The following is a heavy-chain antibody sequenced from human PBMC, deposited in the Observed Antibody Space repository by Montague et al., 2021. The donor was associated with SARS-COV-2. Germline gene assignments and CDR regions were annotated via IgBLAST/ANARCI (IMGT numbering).Heavy chain of an antibody. J-gene: IGHJ3*02. CDR3: ARWFGEWLWADTFDI. Sequence: SLRLSCATSGFTFDDYGMSWVRQAPGKGLEWVSGINWNGGGTGYADSVKGRFSISRDSAKNSLHLQMNNLRAEDTALYYCARWFGEWLWADTFDIWGQGTMVTVSS. D-gene: IGHD3-10*01. V-gene: IGHV3-20*04. CDR2: INWNGGGT. CDR1: GFTFDDYG.